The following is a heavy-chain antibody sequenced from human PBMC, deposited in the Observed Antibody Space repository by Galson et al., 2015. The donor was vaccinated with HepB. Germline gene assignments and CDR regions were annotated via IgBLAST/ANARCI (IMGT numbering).Heavy chain of an antibody. D-gene: IGHD5-18*01. CDR1: GFTFSRDW. J-gene: IGHJ4*02. CDR2: IKQDESEK. Sequence: SLRLSCAASGFTFSRDWMSWVRQAPGKGLEWVANIKQDESEKYYVDSVKGRFTISRDNAKNSLYLQMNSLRAEDTAVYYCAREAYSYGYMSRGGFDYWGQGTLVTVSS. CDR3: AREAYSYGYMSRGGFDY. V-gene: IGHV3-7*01.